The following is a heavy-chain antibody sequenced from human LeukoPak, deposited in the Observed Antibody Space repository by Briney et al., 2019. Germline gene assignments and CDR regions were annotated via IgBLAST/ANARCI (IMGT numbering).Heavy chain of an antibody. D-gene: IGHD3-3*01. CDR2: IWYDGSNK. CDR3: AGYYDFWSGYQPYYYYGMDV. Sequence: PGGSLRLSCAASGFTFSSYGMHWVRQAPGKGLEWVAVIWYDGSNKYYADSVKGRFTISRDNSKNTLYLQMNSLRAEDTAVYYCAGYYDFWSGYQPYYYYGMDVWGQGTTVTVPS. CDR1: GFTFSSYG. J-gene: IGHJ6*02. V-gene: IGHV3-30*02.